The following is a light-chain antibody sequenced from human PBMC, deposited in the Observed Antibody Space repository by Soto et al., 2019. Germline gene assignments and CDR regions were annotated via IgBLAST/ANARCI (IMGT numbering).Light chain of an antibody. V-gene: IGKV1-5*01. J-gene: IGKJ2*01. CDR3: QQYNSYPYT. CDR1: QSISSW. Sequence: DIQMTQSPSTLSASVGDRVTITCRASQSISSWLAWYQQKPGKAPKLLIYDASSLESGVPSRFSGSGSGTEFNLTISSLQPDDFAPYYCQQYNSYPYTFGQGTKLESK. CDR2: DAS.